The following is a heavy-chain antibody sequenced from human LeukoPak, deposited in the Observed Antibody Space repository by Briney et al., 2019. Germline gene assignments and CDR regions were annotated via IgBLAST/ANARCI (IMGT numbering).Heavy chain of an antibody. CDR1: GYSISSGYY. D-gene: IGHD3-22*01. J-gene: IGHJ2*01. V-gene: IGHV4-38-2*02. Sequence: SETLSLTCTVSGYSISSGYYWGWIRQPPGKGLEWIGSIYHSGSTYYNPSLKSRVTISVDTSKNQFSLKLSSVTAADTAVYYCARHRGGYYYDSSGKYGYFDLWGRGTLV. CDR3: ARHRGGYYYDSSGKYGYFDL. CDR2: IYHSGST.